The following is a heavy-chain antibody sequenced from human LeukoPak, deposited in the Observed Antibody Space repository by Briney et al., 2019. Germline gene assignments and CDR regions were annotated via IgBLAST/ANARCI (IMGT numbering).Heavy chain of an antibody. D-gene: IGHD3-16*01. CDR3: ARQAEGGDAFDI. J-gene: IGHJ3*02. CDR2: IYYSGST. Sequence: SETLSLTCTVSGYSISSGYYWSWIRQPPGKGLEWIGYIYYSGSTNYNPSLKSRVTISVDTSKNQFSLKLSSVTAADTAVYYCARQAEGGDAFDIWGQGTMVTVSS. CDR1: GYSISSGYY. V-gene: IGHV4-61*01.